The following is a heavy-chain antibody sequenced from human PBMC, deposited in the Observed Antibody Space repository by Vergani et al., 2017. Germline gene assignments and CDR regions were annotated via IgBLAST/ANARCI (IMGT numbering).Heavy chain of an antibody. V-gene: IGHV4-38-2*01. CDR3: ARIGYCSGTTCYGIDY. Sequence: QVQLPESGPGLVKPSETLSLTCAVSGYSISSGYYWGWIRQPPGKGLEWIGSIYHSGSTYYNPSLKSRVTISVDTSKNQFSLKLSSVTAADTAVYYCARIGYCSGTTCYGIDYWGQGTLVTVSS. D-gene: IGHD2-2*01. CDR2: IYHSGST. CDR1: GYSISSGYY. J-gene: IGHJ4*02.